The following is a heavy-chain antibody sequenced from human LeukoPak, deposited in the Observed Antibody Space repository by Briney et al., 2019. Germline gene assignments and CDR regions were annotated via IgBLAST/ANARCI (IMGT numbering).Heavy chain of an antibody. D-gene: IGHD3-16*02. J-gene: IGHJ4*02. CDR2: ISYDGSNK. Sequence: PGGSLRLSCAASGFTLSSYAMHWVRQAPGKGLEWVAVISYDGSNKYYADSVKGRFTISRDNSKNTLYLQMNSLRAEDTAVYYCARDQYYVWGSYRDFFDYWGQGTLVTVSS. CDR3: ARDQYYVWGSYRDFFDY. CDR1: GFTLSSYA. V-gene: IGHV3-30*04.